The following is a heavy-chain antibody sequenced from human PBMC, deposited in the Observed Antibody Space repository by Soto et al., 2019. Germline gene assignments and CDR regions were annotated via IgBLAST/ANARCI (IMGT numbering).Heavy chain of an antibody. Sequence: PGGSLRLSCAASGFTFSSYGMHWVRQAPGKGLEWVAVIWYDGSNKYYADSVKGRFTISRDNSKNTLYLQMNSLRAEDTAVYYCARDGYSSGWYLIDPWGQGTLVTVSS. CDR2: IWYDGSNK. V-gene: IGHV3-33*01. CDR3: ARDGYSSGWYLIDP. CDR1: GFTFSSYG. D-gene: IGHD6-19*01. J-gene: IGHJ5*02.